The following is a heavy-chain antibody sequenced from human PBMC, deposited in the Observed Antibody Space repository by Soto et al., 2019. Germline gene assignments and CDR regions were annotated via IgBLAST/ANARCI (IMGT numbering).Heavy chain of an antibody. V-gene: IGHV5-51*01. J-gene: IGHJ4*02. Sequence: PGESLKISCKGSGYSFTSYWIGWVRQMPGKGLEWMGIIYPGDSDTRYSPSFQGQVTISADKSISTAYLQWSSLKASDTAMYYCARIRLVRQKHVGFDYWGQGTLVTVSS. CDR1: GYSFTSYW. CDR3: ARIRLVRQKHVGFDY. D-gene: IGHD3-10*01. CDR2: IYPGDSDT.